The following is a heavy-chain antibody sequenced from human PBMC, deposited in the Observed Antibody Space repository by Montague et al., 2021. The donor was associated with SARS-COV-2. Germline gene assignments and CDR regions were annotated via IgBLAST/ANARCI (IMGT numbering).Heavy chain of an antibody. D-gene: IGHD2-2*01. CDR1: GGSFSGYY. CDR3: ARARQDVVVPALGIGAYYYYYYMDV. Sequence: SETLSLTCTVSGGSFSGYYWSWIRQPPGKGLEWIGEINHSGSTNXNPSLKSRVTISVDTSKNQFSLKLSSVTAADTAVYYCARARQDVVVPALGIGAYYYYYYMDVWGKGTTVTVSS. V-gene: IGHV4-34*01. CDR2: INHSGST. J-gene: IGHJ6*03.